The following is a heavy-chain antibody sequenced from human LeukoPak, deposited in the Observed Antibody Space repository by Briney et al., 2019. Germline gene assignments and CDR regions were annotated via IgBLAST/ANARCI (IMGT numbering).Heavy chain of an antibody. V-gene: IGHV4-38-2*01. CDR3: AEVERRNY. J-gene: IGHJ4*02. CDR1: GYSISSGYY. D-gene: IGHD1-1*01. Sequence: PSETLSLTCAVSGYSISSGYYWGWIRQPPGKGLEWIGSIYHSGSTYYNPSLKSRVTISVDTSKNQFSLKLRSGTAADTAVYYCAEVERRNYWGQGTLVTVSS. CDR2: IYHSGST.